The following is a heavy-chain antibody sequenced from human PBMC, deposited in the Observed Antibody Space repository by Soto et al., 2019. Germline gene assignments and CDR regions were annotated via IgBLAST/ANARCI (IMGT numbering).Heavy chain of an antibody. D-gene: IGHD2-15*01. CDR1: GYTFTSYD. J-gene: IGHJ5*02. CDR2: MNPNSGNT. Sequence: ASVKVSCKASGYTFTSYDINWVRQATGQGLEWMGWMNPNSGNTGYAQKFQGRVTMTRNTSISTAYMELSSLRSEDTAVYYCVRLGYCSGGSCYSGWFDPWGQGTLVTVSS. V-gene: IGHV1-8*01. CDR3: VRLGYCSGGSCYSGWFDP.